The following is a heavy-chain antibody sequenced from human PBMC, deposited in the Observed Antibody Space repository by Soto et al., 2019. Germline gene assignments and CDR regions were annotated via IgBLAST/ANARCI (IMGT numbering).Heavy chain of an antibody. Sequence: SETLSLTCTVSGGSISSYYWSWIRQPPGKGLEWIGYIYYSGSTNYNPSLKSRVTISVDTSKNQFSLKLSSVTAADTAVYYCASSVRGVIIEYWGQGTLVTVSS. CDR2: IYYSGST. CDR3: ASSVRGVIIEY. CDR1: GGSISSYY. J-gene: IGHJ4*02. D-gene: IGHD3-10*01. V-gene: IGHV4-59*01.